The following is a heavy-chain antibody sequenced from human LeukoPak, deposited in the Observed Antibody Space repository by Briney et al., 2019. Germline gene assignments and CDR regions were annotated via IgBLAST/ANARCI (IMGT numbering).Heavy chain of an antibody. D-gene: IGHD3-10*01. CDR2: IKQDGSEK. Sequence: SGGSLRLSCAASGFTFSSYWMSWVRQAPGKGLEWVANIKQDGSEKYYVDSVKGRFTISRDNAKNSLYLQMNSLRAEDTAVYYCARVPSEFNWYFDLWGRGTLVTVSS. V-gene: IGHV3-7*01. CDR1: GFTFSSYW. J-gene: IGHJ2*01. CDR3: ARVPSEFNWYFDL.